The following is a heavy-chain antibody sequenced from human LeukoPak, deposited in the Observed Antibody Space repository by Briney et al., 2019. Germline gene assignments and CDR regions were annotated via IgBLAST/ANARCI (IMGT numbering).Heavy chain of an antibody. Sequence: PSETLSLTCAVYGGSFSGYYWSWIRQPPGKGLEWIGEINHSGSTNYNPSLKSRVTISVDTSKNQLSLKLSSVTAADTAVYYCATGGLRGYSYGYRFDYWGQGTLVTVSS. CDR1: GGSFSGYY. CDR3: ATGGLRGYSYGYRFDY. J-gene: IGHJ4*02. V-gene: IGHV4-34*01. D-gene: IGHD5-18*01. CDR2: INHSGST.